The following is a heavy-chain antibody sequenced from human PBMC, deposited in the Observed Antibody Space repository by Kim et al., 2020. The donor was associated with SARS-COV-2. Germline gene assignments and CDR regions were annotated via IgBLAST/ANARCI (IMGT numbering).Heavy chain of an antibody. Sequence: GGSLRLSCAASGFTFSSYAMHWVRQAPGKGLEWVAVISYDGSNKYYADSVKGRFTISRDNSKNTLYLKMNSLRAEDTAVYYCARGGFREVGVRGVSFDYWGQGTLVTVSS. CDR3: ARGGFREVGVRGVSFDY. J-gene: IGHJ4*02. CDR2: ISYDGSNK. CDR1: GFTFSSYA. V-gene: IGHV3-30*04. D-gene: IGHD3-10*01.